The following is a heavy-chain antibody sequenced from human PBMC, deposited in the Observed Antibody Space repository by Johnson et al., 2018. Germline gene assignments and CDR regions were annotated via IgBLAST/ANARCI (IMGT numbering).Heavy chain of an antibody. D-gene: IGHD3-22*01. Sequence: EVQLLESGGGLVQPGGSLRLSCAASGFTFSSYDMHWVRQATGKGLEWVSAIGTAGDTYYPGSVKGRFTISRENAKNSLYLQMNSLRAGDTAVYYCARAPYYYDSSGYPYYYYGMDVWGQGTTVTVSS. CDR2: IGTAGDT. V-gene: IGHV3-13*01. CDR3: ARAPYYYDSSGYPYYYYGMDV. CDR1: GFTFSSYD. J-gene: IGHJ6*02.